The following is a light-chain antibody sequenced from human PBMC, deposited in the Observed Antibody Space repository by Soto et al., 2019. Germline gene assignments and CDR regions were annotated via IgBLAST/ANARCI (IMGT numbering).Light chain of an antibody. CDR3: QQYISAWT. Sequence: DVQLTQSPSTLSASVGDRVTITCRASQSISSWLAWYQQKPGKAPKLLIYGASSLESGVPSRFSGSGSGTGFTLTISSLQSDDFATYYCQQYISAWTFGQGTKVDIK. J-gene: IGKJ1*01. V-gene: IGKV1-5*01. CDR1: QSISSW. CDR2: GAS.